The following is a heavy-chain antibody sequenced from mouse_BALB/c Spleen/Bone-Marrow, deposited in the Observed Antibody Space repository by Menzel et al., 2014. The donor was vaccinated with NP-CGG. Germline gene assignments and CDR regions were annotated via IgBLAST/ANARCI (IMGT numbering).Heavy chain of an antibody. CDR2: FYPGNSDT. J-gene: IGHJ3*01. CDR1: GYSFTSYW. V-gene: IGHV1-5*01. D-gene: IGHD2-10*02. Sequence: EAQLQQSGTVLARPGASVKMSCKASGYSFTSYWMHWVKQRPGQGLEWIGAFYPGNSDTTYNQKFKGKAKLTAVTSASTAYMELSSLTNEDSAVYYCTFLVKEDFAYWGQGTLVTVSA. CDR3: TFLVKEDFAY.